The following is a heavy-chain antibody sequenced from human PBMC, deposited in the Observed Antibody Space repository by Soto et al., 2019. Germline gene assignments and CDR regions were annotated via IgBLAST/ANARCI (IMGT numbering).Heavy chain of an antibody. J-gene: IGHJ5*02. Sequence: PSGTLSLTCTVSGGSISSSSYYWGWIRQPPGKGLEWIGSIYYSGSTYYNPSLKSRVTISVDTSKNQFSLKLSSVTAADTAVYYCARRVVVPAAMGSSWFDPWGQGTLVTVSS. CDR2: IYYSGST. CDR3: ARRVVVPAAMGSSWFDP. CDR1: GGSISSSSYY. V-gene: IGHV4-39*01. D-gene: IGHD2-2*01.